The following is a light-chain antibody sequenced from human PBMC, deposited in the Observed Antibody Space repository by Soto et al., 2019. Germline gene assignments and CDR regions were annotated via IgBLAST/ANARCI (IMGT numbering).Light chain of an antibody. J-gene: IGKJ2*01. CDR2: KAS. V-gene: IGKV1-5*03. CDR1: QSISSW. Sequence: DIQMTQSPSTLSASVGDRVTITCRASQSISSWLAWYQQKPGKAPKLLIYKASSLESVVPSRFSGSGSGTEFTLTISSRQPDDFATYYCQQYNSYSPYTFGQGTKLEIK. CDR3: QQYNSYSPYT.